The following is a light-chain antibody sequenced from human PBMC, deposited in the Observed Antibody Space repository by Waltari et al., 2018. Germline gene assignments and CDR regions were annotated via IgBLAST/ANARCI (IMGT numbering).Light chain of an antibody. CDR2: STN. CDR1: SGPVSTTYY. J-gene: IGLJ3*02. Sequence: QTVVTQEPSFSVSPGGTVTLTCGLSSGPVSTTYYPSWYQQTPGQAPRTLIYSTNTRSSGAPDRFSGSILGNKAALTITGAQADDESDYYCVLYMGSGIWVFGGGTKLTVL. CDR3: VLYMGSGIWV. V-gene: IGLV8-61*01.